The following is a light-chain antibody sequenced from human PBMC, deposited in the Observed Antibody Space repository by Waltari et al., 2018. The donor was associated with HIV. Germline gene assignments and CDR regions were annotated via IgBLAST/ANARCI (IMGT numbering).Light chain of an antibody. CDR3: QSYDSSLRGSV. V-gene: IGLV1-40*01. CDR2: GNS. Sequence: QSVLTPPPSVSGAPGQRVTFSCTGSSSNIGAGYAVPWYQQLPGTAPKLLIYGNSNRPSGVPDRFSGSKSGTSASLAITGLQAEDEADYYCQSYDSSLRGSVFGGGTKLTVL. J-gene: IGLJ2*01. CDR1: SSNIGAGYA.